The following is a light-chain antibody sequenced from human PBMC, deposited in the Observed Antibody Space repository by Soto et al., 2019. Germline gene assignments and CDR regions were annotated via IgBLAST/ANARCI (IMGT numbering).Light chain of an antibody. CDR1: QDISNY. CDR3: QKYNSAPLT. CDR2: TAS. V-gene: IGKV1-27*01. Sequence: DIQMTQSPSSLSASVGDRVTITCRASQDISNYLAWYQQKPGKFPRLLIHTASTLQSRDPPRFSGSGSGTDFNFTISSLLPEDVATYYCQKYNSAPLTFGPGTKVHIK. J-gene: IGKJ3*01.